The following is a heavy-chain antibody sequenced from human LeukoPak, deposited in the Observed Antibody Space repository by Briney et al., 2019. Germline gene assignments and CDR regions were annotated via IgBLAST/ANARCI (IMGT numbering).Heavy chain of an antibody. Sequence: GGSLRLSCAASGFSFTAYGMHWVRQAPGKGLEWVAVVSQDGKDKYYVDSAKGRFTTSRDNSKNTVYLQMDSLRREDTAVYYCAAGHFAGVDYWGQGTLVTVSS. D-gene: IGHD6-13*01. J-gene: IGHJ4*02. CDR1: GFSFTAYG. CDR2: VSQDGKDK. CDR3: AAGHFAGVDY. V-gene: IGHV3-30*03.